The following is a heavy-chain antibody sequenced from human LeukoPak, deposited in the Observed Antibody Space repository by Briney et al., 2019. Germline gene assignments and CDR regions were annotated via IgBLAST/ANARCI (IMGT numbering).Heavy chain of an antibody. Sequence: SETLSLTCTVSGGSISSSSYYWGWIRQPPGKGLEWIGSIYYSGSTYYNPSLKSRVTISVDTSKNQFSLKLSSVTAADTAVYYCARAYSSGWYYFDYWGQGTLVTVSS. D-gene: IGHD6-13*01. CDR3: ARAYSSGWYYFDY. V-gene: IGHV4-39*01. CDR1: GGSISSSSYY. CDR2: IYYSGST. J-gene: IGHJ4*02.